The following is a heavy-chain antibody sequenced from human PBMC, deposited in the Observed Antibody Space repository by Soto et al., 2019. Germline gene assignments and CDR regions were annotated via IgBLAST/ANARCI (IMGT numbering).Heavy chain of an antibody. CDR3: ARELTSLGELDS. Sequence: PGGSLRLSCVASGFIFSDYAIQWVRQAPGKGLDWVAVVSRDGNTKYYADSVRGRFTISRDNSKNTVFLHINILRPEDTARYYCARELTSLGELDSWGQGTLVTVSS. CDR2: VSRDGNTK. D-gene: IGHD4-17*01. CDR1: GFIFSDYA. J-gene: IGHJ4*02. V-gene: IGHV3-30-3*01.